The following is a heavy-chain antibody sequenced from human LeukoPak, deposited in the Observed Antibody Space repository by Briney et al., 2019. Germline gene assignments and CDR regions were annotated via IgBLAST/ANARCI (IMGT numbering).Heavy chain of an antibody. CDR3: ARVNDYGDYFRAFDI. Sequence: SETLSLTCTVSGGSISSGGYYWSWIRQPPGKGLEWIGYIYHSGSTYYNPSLKSRVTISVDRSKNQFSLKLSSVTAADTAVYYCARVNDYGDYFRAFDIWGQGTMVTVSS. CDR2: IYHSGST. CDR1: GGSISSGGYY. D-gene: IGHD4-17*01. J-gene: IGHJ3*02. V-gene: IGHV4-30-2*01.